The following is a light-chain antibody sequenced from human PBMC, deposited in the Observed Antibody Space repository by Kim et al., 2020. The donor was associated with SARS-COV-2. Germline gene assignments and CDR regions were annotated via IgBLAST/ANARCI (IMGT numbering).Light chain of an antibody. CDR1: QSISDY. CDR3: QQRYSWPLT. Sequence: PGERATLSCRASQSISDYLGWYQQKPGQAPRLLIHDVSSRATGIPARFSGDGSGTDFTLTISSLEPEDFAVYYCQQRYSWPLTFGGGTKVDIK. V-gene: IGKV3-11*01. CDR2: DVS. J-gene: IGKJ4*01.